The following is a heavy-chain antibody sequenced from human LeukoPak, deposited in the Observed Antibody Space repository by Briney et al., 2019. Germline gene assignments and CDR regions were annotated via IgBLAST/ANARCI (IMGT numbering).Heavy chain of an antibody. V-gene: IGHV3-53*01. CDR3: ARAIVGPNVDYFDY. Sequence: GGSLRLSCAASGFSFSSYNMNWVRQAPGKGLEWVSVINSGGSTFYTDSVKGRFTISRDNSKNTLHLEMNSLRAEDTAVYYCARAIVGPNVDYFDYWGQGTLVTVSS. CDR1: GFSFSSYN. CDR2: INSGGST. D-gene: IGHD1-26*01. J-gene: IGHJ4*02.